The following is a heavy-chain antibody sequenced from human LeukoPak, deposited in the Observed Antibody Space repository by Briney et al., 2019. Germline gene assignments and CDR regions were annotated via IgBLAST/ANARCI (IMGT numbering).Heavy chain of an antibody. CDR1: GFTFSSYN. J-gene: IGHJ4*02. V-gene: IGHV3-48*02. CDR2: ISSGSGTI. CDR3: ARDRGRVFDY. Sequence: PGGSLRLSCAVSGFTFSSYNMNWVRQAPGKGLEWFSYISSGSGTIDYADSVKGRFTISRDNAKNSMYLQMNSLRDEDTAVYYCARDRGRVFDYWGQGTLVTVSS. D-gene: IGHD2-15*01.